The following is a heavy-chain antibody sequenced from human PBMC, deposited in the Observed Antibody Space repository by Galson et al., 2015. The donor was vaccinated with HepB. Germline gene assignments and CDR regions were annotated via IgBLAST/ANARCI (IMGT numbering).Heavy chain of an antibody. J-gene: IGHJ6*02. Sequence: SLRLSCAASGFTFSSYAMHWVRQAPGKGLEWVSSMSSSTNYIYYADSVKGRFTVSIDNAKNSLFLQMDSLRAEDTAVYYCATNTPAAVMRASGMDVWGQGTAVTVSS. CDR1: GFTFSSYA. D-gene: IGHD2-2*01. V-gene: IGHV3-21*01. CDR3: ATNTPAAVMRASGMDV. CDR2: MSSSTNYI.